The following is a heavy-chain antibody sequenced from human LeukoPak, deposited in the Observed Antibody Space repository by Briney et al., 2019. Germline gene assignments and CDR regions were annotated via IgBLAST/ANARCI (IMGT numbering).Heavy chain of an antibody. Sequence: GGSLRLSCAASGFTFSSYAMHWVRQAPGKGLEWVAVISYDGSNKYYADSVKGRFTISRDNAKNTLYLQMNSRRAEDTAVYYCERGDSGYSYGYYCFDYWGQGTLVTVSS. J-gene: IGHJ4*02. D-gene: IGHD5-18*01. CDR3: ERGDSGYSYGYYCFDY. CDR2: ISYDGSNK. V-gene: IGHV3-30-3*01. CDR1: GFTFSSYA.